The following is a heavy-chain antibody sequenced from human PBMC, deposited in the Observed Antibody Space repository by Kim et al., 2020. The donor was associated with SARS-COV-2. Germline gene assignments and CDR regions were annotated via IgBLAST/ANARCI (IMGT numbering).Heavy chain of an antibody. D-gene: IGHD3-9*01. CDR3: ARQQKSLRYFDWLLINWFDP. CDR1: GGSISSSSYY. V-gene: IGHV4-39*01. Sequence: SETLSLTCTVSGGSISSSSYYWGWIRQPPGKGLEWIGSIYYSGSTYYNPSLKSRVTISVDTSKNQFSLTLSSVTAADTAVYYCARQQKSLRYFDWLLINWFDPWGQGTLVTVSS. CDR2: IYYSGST. J-gene: IGHJ5*02.